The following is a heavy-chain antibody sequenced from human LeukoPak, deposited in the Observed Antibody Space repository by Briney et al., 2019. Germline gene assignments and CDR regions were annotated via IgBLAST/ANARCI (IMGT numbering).Heavy chain of an antibody. J-gene: IGHJ3*02. CDR1: GFTFITYS. D-gene: IGHD1-7*01. Sequence: SGGSLRLSCAASGFTFITYSMIWVRQAPGKGLEWLSYISGSSRSIYYADSVKGRFTISRDSAENSLYLQMNGLRAEDTAVYYCATGPSNWNYDRAFDIWGQGTMVAVSS. CDR3: ATGPSNWNYDRAFDI. V-gene: IGHV3-48*01. CDR2: ISGSSRSI.